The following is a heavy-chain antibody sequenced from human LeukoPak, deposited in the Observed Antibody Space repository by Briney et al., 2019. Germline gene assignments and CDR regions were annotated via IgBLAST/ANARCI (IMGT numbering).Heavy chain of an antibody. CDR3: ARDEGYDILTGYYPAPR. CDR2: ISSSSSYI. CDR1: GFTFSSYS. V-gene: IGHV3-21*01. Sequence: PGGSLRLSCAASGFTFSSYSLNWVRQAPGKGLEWVSPISSSSSYIYYADSVKGRFTISRDNAKNSLYLQMNSLRAEDTAVYYCARDEGYDILTGYYPAPRWGQGTLVTVSS. D-gene: IGHD3-9*01. J-gene: IGHJ4*02.